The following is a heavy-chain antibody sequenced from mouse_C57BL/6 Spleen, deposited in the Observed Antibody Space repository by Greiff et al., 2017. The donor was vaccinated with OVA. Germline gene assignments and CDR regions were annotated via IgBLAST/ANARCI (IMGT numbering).Heavy chain of an antibody. CDR3: ARRYYGYPYAMDY. J-gene: IGHJ4*01. CDR1: GFNIKNTY. CDR2: IDPANGNT. Sequence: EVQGVESVAELVRPGASVKLSCTASGFNIKNTYMHWVKQRPEQGLEWIGRIDPANGNTKYAPKFQGKATITADTSSNTAYLQLSSLTSEDTAIYYCARRYYGYPYAMDYWGQGTSVTVSS. D-gene: IGHD2-2*01. V-gene: IGHV14-3*01.